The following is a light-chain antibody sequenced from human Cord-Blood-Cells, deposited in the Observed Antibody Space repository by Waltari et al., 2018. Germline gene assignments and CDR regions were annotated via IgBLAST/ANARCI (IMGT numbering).Light chain of an antibody. CDR1: QSLLHSNGYNY. V-gene: IGKV2-28*01. CDR2: LGS. J-gene: IGKJ1*01. CDR3: MQALQTPRT. Sequence: DIVMTQSPLSLPVTPLEPASISCRSSQSLLHSNGYNYLDWYLQKPGQPPQLLIYLGSNRASGVPDRFSGSGSGTDFTLKISRVEAEDVGVYYCMQALQTPRTFGQGTKVEIK.